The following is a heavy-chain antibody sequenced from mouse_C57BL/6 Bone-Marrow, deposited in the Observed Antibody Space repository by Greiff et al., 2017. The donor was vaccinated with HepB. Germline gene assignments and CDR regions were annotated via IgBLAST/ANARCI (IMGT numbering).Heavy chain of an antibody. V-gene: IGHV5-4*03. CDR1: GFTFSSYA. Sequence: EVKVVESGGGLVKPGGSLKLSCAASGFTFSSYAMSWVRQTPEKRLEWVATISDGGSYTYYPDNVKGRFTISRDNAKNNLYLQMSHLKSEDTAMYYCARRGFTTVVDYYAMDYWGQGTSVTVSS. D-gene: IGHD1-1*01. J-gene: IGHJ4*01. CDR2: ISDGGSYT. CDR3: ARRGFTTVVDYYAMDY.